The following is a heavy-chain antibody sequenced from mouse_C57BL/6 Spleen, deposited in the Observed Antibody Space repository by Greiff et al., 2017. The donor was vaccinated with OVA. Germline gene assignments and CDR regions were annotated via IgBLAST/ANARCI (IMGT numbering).Heavy chain of an antibody. CDR3: ADYEDAMDY. D-gene: IGHD1-1*01. J-gene: IGHJ4*01. Sequence: DVKLVESGGGLVKPGGSLKLSCAASGFTLSDYGMHWVRQAPEKGLEWVAYISSGSSTIYYADTVKGRFTISRDNAKNTLFLQMTSLRSEDTAMYYCADYEDAMDYWGQGTSVTVSS. CDR1: GFTLSDYG. CDR2: ISSGSSTI. V-gene: IGHV5-17*01.